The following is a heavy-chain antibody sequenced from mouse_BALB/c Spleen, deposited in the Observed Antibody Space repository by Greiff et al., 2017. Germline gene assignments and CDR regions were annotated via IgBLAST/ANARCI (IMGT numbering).Heavy chain of an antibody. CDR2: IWGGGST. J-gene: IGHJ4*01. D-gene: IGHD2-14*01. Sequence: VQGVESGPGLVAPSQSLSITCTVSGFSLSRYSVHWVRQSPGKGLEWLGMIWGGGSTDYNSALKSRLSISKDNSKSQVFLKMNSLQTDDTAMYYWARKGYYRYDAGDYYAMDYWGQGTSVTVSS. CDR1: GFSLSRYS. V-gene: IGHV2-6-4*01. CDR3: ARKGYYRYDAGDYYAMDY.